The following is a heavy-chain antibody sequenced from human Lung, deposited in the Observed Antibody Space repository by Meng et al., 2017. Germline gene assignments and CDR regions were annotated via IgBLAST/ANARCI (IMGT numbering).Heavy chain of an antibody. CDR2: IKQDGSEK. D-gene: IGHD3-10*01. Sequence: GESLKISCAASGFTFSSYWMSWVRQAPGKGLEWVANIKQDGSEKYYVDSVKGRFTISRDNANNSLYLQVNSLRAEDTAVYYCARLRYYGSGSCDDWGEGTLVTVSS. J-gene: IGHJ4*02. V-gene: IGHV3-7*01. CDR1: GFTFSSYW. CDR3: ARLRYYGSGSCDD.